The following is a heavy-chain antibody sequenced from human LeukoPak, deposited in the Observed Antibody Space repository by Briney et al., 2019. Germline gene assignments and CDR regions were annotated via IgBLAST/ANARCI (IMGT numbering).Heavy chain of an antibody. CDR1: GFTFSSYA. V-gene: IGHV3-23*01. CDR3: AKDKARTQASDY. CDR2: ISGSGGST. Sequence: GGSLRLSCAASGFTFSSYAISWVRQAPGKGLEWVSAISGSGGSTYYADSVKGRFTISRDNSKNTLYLQMNSLRAEDTAVYYCAKDKARTQASDYWGQGTLVTVSS. J-gene: IGHJ4*02.